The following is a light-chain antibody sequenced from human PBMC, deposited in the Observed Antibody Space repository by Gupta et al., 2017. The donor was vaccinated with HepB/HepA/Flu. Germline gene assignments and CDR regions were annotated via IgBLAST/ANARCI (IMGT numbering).Light chain of an antibody. V-gene: IGLV10-54*04. Sequence: QAGLTQPPSVSKDLRQTATPTCTGNNNDVGNQGAAWRQQHQGHPPKLLSYRNNNRPSGISERFSASRSGNTASLTITGLQPEDEADYYCSAWDFSLSSWVFGGGTKLTVL. J-gene: IGLJ3*02. CDR1: NNDVGNQG. CDR2: RNN. CDR3: SAWDFSLSSWV.